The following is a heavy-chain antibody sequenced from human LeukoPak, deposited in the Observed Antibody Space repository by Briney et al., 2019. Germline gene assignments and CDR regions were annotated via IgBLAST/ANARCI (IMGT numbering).Heavy chain of an antibody. J-gene: IGHJ5*02. Sequence: SETLSLTCTVSGSSMSDYYWSFIRQPAGKGLEWIGRIHPSGTTYFNPSLKSRVTMSVDTSQSQFSLRLTSVTAADTAVYYCARHWSHSVAQFGRSYWFDPWGQGTLVTVSS. CDR3: ARHWSHSVAQFGRSYWFDP. CDR2: IHPSGTT. CDR1: GSSMSDYY. V-gene: IGHV4-4*07. D-gene: IGHD2-15*01.